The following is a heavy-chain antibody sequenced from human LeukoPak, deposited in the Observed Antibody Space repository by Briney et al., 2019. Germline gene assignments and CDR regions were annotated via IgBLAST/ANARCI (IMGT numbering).Heavy chain of an antibody. CDR3: AREAAAAPGAFDI. Sequence: SETLSLTCTVSGGSISSSSYYWGWIRQPPGKGLEWIGSIYYSGSTYYNPSLKSRVTISVDTSKNQFSLKLSSVTAADTAVYYCAREAAAAPGAFDIWGQGTMVTVSS. D-gene: IGHD6-13*01. J-gene: IGHJ3*02. V-gene: IGHV4-39*07. CDR2: IYYSGST. CDR1: GGSISSSSYY.